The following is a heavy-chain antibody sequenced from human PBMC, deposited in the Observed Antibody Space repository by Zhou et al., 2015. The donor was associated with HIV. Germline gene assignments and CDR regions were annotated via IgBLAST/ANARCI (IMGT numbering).Heavy chain of an antibody. CDR3: ARERNATMVGSGSSDGNWFDP. CDR2: IIPIIDTA. CDR1: GGSFNNYA. V-gene: IGHV1-69*01. Sequence: QVQLVQSGAEVKKPGSSVKVSCRASGGSFNNYAISWVRQAPGQGLEWMGGIIPIIDTANYAQKFQGRVTITADESTSTAYMELSSLRSEDTAVYYCARERNATMVGSGSSDGNWFDPWGQGTLVTVSS. J-gene: IGHJ5*02. D-gene: IGHD3-10*01.